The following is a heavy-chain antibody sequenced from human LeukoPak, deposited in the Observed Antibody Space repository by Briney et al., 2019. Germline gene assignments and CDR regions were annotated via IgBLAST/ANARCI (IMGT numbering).Heavy chain of an antibody. V-gene: IGHV3-30-3*02. CDR2: ISYDGSNK. J-gene: IGHJ4*02. CDR1: RFTFSSYA. D-gene: IGHD6-13*01. Sequence: GGSLRLSCAASRFTFSSYAMHWVRQAPGKGLEWVAVISYDGSNKYYADSVKGRFTISRDNSKNTLYLQMNSLRAEDTAVYYCAKTRPLDSSSWSHGDYWGQGTLVTVSS. CDR3: AKTRPLDSSSWSHGDY.